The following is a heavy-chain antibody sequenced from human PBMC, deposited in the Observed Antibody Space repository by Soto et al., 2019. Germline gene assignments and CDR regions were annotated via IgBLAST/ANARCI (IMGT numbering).Heavy chain of an antibody. CDR1: GGTFSSYA. V-gene: IGHV1-69*01. CDR2: IIPIFGTA. Sequence: QVKLVQSGAEVKKPGSSVKVSCKASGGTFSSYAISWVRQAPGQGLEWMGGIIPIFGTANNAQKFQGRVTITADESTSTADMELSSLRSEDTAVYYCAGVGTHDSSGYSPFDYWGQGTLVTVSS. CDR3: AGVGTHDSSGYSPFDY. D-gene: IGHD3-22*01. J-gene: IGHJ4*02.